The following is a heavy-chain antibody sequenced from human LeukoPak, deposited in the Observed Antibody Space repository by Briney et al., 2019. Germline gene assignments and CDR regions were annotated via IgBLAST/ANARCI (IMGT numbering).Heavy chain of an antibody. CDR3: AGGDSSGFHNWFDP. J-gene: IGHJ5*02. D-gene: IGHD3-22*01. CDR1: GDSFSSVTDY. CDR2: IYYSGST. V-gene: IGHV4-39*07. Sequence: PSETLSLTCTVSGDSFSSVTDYWAWIRQPPGKGLEWIGSIYYSGSTYYNPSLKSRVTISVDTSKNQFSLKLSSVTAADTAVYYCAGGDSSGFHNWFDPWGQGALVTVSS.